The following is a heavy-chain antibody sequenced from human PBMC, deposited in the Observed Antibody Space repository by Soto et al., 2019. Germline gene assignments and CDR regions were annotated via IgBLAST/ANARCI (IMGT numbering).Heavy chain of an antibody. CDR2: INAGNGNT. CDR3: ARVLVEASTSRPLPLYYYGMDV. J-gene: IGHJ6*02. V-gene: IGHV1-3*01. CDR1: GYTFTSYA. D-gene: IGHD2-2*01. Sequence: QVQLVQSGAEVKKPGASVKVSCKASGYTFTSYAMHWVRQAPGQRLEWMGWINAGNGNTKYSQKFQGRVTITRDTSASTAYMELSSLRSEDTAVYYCARVLVEASTSRPLPLYYYGMDVWGQGTTVTVSS.